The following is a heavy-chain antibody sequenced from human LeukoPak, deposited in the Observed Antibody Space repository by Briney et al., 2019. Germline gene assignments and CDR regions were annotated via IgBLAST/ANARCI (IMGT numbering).Heavy chain of an antibody. CDR3: ARDQSSSWYVAWFDP. D-gene: IGHD6-13*01. J-gene: IGHJ5*02. V-gene: IGHV3-23*01. CDR1: GFTFSNYA. Sequence: GGSLRLSCAASGFTFSNYAMNWVRQAPGKGLEWVSTISGSGGITYYADSVKGRFTISRDNAKNTLYLQMNSLRVEDTAVYYCARDQSSSWYVAWFDPWGQGTLVTVSS. CDR2: ISGSGGIT.